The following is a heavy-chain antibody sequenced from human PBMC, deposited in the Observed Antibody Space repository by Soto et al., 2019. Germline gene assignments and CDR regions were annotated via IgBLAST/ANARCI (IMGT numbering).Heavy chain of an antibody. D-gene: IGHD6-19*01. CDR2: IYYSGST. J-gene: IGHJ4*02. CDR1: GGSISSGGYY. V-gene: IGHV4-31*03. CDR3: ARDKYSSGWYYFDY. Sequence: QVQLQESGPRLVKPSQTLSLTCTVSGGSISSGGYYWSWIRQHPGKGLEWIGYIYYSGSTYYNPSLKSRVTLSVDTSKNHFSLKLSSVTAADTAVYYCARDKYSSGWYYFDYWGQGTLLTVCS.